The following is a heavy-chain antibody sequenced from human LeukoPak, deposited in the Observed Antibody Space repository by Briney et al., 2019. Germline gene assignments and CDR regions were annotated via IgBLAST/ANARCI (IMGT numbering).Heavy chain of an antibody. V-gene: IGHV3-23*01. CDR3: AKDLAANYYDSSGYCFDY. D-gene: IGHD3-22*01. J-gene: IGHJ4*02. Sequence: GGSLRLSCAASGFTFSSYAMSWVRQAPGKGLEWVSAISGSGGSTYYADSVKGRFTISRDNSKNTLYLQMNSLRAEDTAVYYCAKDLAANYYDSSGYCFDYWGQGTLVTVSS. CDR2: ISGSGGST. CDR1: GFTFSSYA.